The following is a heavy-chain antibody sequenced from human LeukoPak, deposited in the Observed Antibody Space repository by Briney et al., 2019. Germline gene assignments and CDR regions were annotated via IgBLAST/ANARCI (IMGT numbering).Heavy chain of an antibody. Sequence: ASVKVSCKASGYTFTSYGISWVRQAPGQGLERMGWISAYNGNTNYAQKLQGRVTMTTDTSTSTAYMELRSLRSDDTAVYYCARDTPNYDSSGYRSDAFDIWGQGTMVTVSS. CDR3: ARDTPNYDSSGYRSDAFDI. D-gene: IGHD3-22*01. CDR2: ISAYNGNT. J-gene: IGHJ3*02. V-gene: IGHV1-18*01. CDR1: GYTFTSYG.